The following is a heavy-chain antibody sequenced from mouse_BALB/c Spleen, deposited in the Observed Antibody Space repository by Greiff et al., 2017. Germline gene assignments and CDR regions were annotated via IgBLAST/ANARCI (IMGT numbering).Heavy chain of an antibody. CDR3: ARKNRSYYFDY. Sequence: VQLKESGGGLVKPGGSLKLSCAASGFTFSSYAMSWVRQTPEKRLEWVASISSGGSTYYPDSVKGRFTISRDNARNILYLQMSSLRSEDTAMYYCARKNRSYYFDYWGQGTTLTVSS. CDR1: GFTFSSYA. D-gene: IGHD2-14*01. J-gene: IGHJ2*01. V-gene: IGHV5-6-5*01. CDR2: ISSGGST.